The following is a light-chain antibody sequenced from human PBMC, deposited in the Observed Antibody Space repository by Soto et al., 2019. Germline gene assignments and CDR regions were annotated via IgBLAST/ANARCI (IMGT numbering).Light chain of an antibody. Sequence: EIVLTQSPATLSSFPGDRVTLSCRASQYINTRLAWYQHRPGQAPRLLIYDASKRATGIPARFSGSGSGTNFTLTISSLEPEDFAVYYCQQRRSWQVTFGQGTRLEIK. J-gene: IGKJ5*01. CDR3: QQRRSWQVT. CDR2: DAS. V-gene: IGKV3D-11*01. CDR1: QYINTR.